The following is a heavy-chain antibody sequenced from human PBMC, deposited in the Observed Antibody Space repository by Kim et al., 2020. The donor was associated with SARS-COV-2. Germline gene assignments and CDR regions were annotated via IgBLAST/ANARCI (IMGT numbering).Heavy chain of an antibody. D-gene: IGHD6-13*01. V-gene: IGHV4-39*01. Sequence: SETLSLTCTVSGDSISSSNYYWGWIRQPPEKGLEWIASITYSGTTYYNRSLKSRVTISVDTSKNQFSLKLSSVTAADTAVYYCARRGIGAIGTGFDPWGQGTLVTISS. CDR1: GDSISSSNYY. CDR2: ITYSGTT. J-gene: IGHJ5*02. CDR3: ARRGIGAIGTGFDP.